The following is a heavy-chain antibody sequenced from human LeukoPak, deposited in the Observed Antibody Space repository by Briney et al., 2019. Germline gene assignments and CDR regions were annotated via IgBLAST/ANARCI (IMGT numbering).Heavy chain of an antibody. CDR2: IRGTSTYI. Sequence: GGSLRLSCAASGFAFSSYSMNWVRQAPGKGLEWVSSIRGTSTYIYFANSLKGRFSISRDNAENSLFLQINSLRAEDTAVYFCARASLSEIIAAEAFFDSWGQGTLVTVSS. J-gene: IGHJ4*02. D-gene: IGHD6-13*01. V-gene: IGHV3-21*01. CDR3: ARASLSEIIAAEAFFDS. CDR1: GFAFSSYS.